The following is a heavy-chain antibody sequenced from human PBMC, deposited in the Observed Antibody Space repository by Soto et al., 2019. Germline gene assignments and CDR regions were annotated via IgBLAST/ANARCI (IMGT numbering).Heavy chain of an antibody. CDR2: IYYSGST. Sequence: QVQLQESGPGLVKPSETLSLTCTVSGGSISSYYWSWIRQPPGKGLEWIGYIYYSGSTNYNPSLKSRVTISVATSKNQFSLKLSSVTAADTAVYYCARGPSPFGALDYWGQGTLVTVSS. J-gene: IGHJ4*02. CDR1: GGSISSYY. CDR3: ARGPSPFGALDY. V-gene: IGHV4-59*01. D-gene: IGHD3-10*01.